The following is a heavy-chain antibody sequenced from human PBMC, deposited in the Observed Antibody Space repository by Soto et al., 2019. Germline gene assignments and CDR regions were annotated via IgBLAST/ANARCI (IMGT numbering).Heavy chain of an antibody. V-gene: IGHV3-23*01. CDR3: AKEGDHCSSTSCYTDTAFYGMDV. D-gene: IGHD2-2*02. J-gene: IGHJ6*02. CDR2: ISGSGGST. Sequence: PGGSLRLSCAASGFTFSSYAMSWVRQAPGKGLEWVSAISGSGGSTYYADSVKGRFTISRDNSKNTLYLQMNSLRAEDTAVYYCAKEGDHCSSTSCYTDTAFYGMDVWGQGTTVTVSS. CDR1: GFTFSSYA.